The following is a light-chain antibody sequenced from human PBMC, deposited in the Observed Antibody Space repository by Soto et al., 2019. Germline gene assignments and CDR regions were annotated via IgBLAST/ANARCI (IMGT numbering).Light chain of an antibody. V-gene: IGKV1-39*01. CDR2: AAS. CDR3: QQSYSTPPF. Sequence: DIQMTQSPSSLSASVGDRFTITCRASQSISSYLNWYQQKPGKAPKLLIYAASSLQSGVPSRFSGSGSGTDFTLTISSLQPEDFATYYCQQSYSTPPFFGQGTRLEIK. CDR1: QSISSY. J-gene: IGKJ5*01.